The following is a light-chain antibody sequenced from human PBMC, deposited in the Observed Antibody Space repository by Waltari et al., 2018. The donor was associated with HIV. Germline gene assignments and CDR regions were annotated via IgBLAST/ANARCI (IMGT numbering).Light chain of an antibody. J-gene: IGLJ1*01. Sequence: QSALTQPASVSASPGQSITISCTGTSSDVGGYNYVSWYRQHPGEAPKFIIYEVKRRPSGVSNRFTASKSGNTASLAISGLQPEDEADYCCSSYTSSSTHVFGPGTKVTVL. CDR3: SSYTSSSTHV. CDR2: EVK. CDR1: SSDVGGYNY. V-gene: IGLV2-14*03.